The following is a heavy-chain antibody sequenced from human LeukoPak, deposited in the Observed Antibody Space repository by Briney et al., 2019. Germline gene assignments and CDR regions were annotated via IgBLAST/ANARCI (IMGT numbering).Heavy chain of an antibody. J-gene: IGHJ4*02. CDR1: GFTFSNYW. D-gene: IGHD1-26*01. Sequence: GGSLRLSCVASGFTFSNYWMSWVRQAPGKGLEWVSSISSSSSYIYYADSVKGRFTISRDNAKNSLYLQMNSLRAEDTAVYYCARVGAQTSGYWGQGTLVTVSS. V-gene: IGHV3-21*01. CDR3: ARVGAQTSGY. CDR2: ISSSSSYI.